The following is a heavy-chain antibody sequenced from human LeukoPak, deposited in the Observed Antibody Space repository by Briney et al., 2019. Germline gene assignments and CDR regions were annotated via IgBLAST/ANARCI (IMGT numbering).Heavy chain of an antibody. D-gene: IGHD4-11*01. V-gene: IGHV3-73*01. J-gene: IGHJ4*02. CDR1: GFTFSGSA. Sequence: HPGGSLRLSCAASGFTFSGSAMHWVRQASGKGLEWVGRIRSKANSYATAYPASVKGRFTISRDDSKNTAYLQMNSLKTEDTAVYYCTHHDYSNYVATVDYWGQGTLVTVSS. CDR2: IRSKANSYAT. CDR3: THHDYSNYVATVDY.